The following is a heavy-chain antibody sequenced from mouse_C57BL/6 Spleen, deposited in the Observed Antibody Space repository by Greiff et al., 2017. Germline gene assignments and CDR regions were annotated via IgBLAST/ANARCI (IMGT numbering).Heavy chain of an antibody. CDR1: GYSITSGYD. CDR3: ARDGYYGEAMDY. D-gene: IGHD2-3*01. Sequence: EVQGVESGPGMVKPSQSLSFTCTVTGYSITSGYDWHWIRHFPGNKLEWMGYISYSGSTNYNPSLKSRISITHDTSKNHFFLKLNSVTTEDTATYYCARDGYYGEAMDYWGQGTSVTVSS. J-gene: IGHJ4*01. V-gene: IGHV3-1*01. CDR2: ISYSGST.